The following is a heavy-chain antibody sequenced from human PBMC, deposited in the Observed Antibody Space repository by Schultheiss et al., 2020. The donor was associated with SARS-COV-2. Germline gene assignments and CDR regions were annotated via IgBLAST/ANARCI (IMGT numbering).Heavy chain of an antibody. D-gene: IGHD3-16*01. CDR3: ARVGRSDAFDI. CDR2: IYYSGST. J-gene: IGHJ3*02. Sequence: SETLSLTCTVSGGSISCYSWSWIRQPPGKGLEWIGSIYYSGSTNYNPSLKSRVTISVDTSKNQFSLKLSSVTAADTAVYYCARVGRSDAFDIWGQGTMVTVSS. V-gene: IGHV4-59*01. CDR1: GGSISCYS.